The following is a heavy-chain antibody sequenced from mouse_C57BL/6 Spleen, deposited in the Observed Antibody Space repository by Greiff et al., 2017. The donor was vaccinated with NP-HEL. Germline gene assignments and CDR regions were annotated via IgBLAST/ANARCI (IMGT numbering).Heavy chain of an antibody. CDR2: IDPNSGGP. V-gene: IGHV1-72*01. D-gene: IGHD1-1*01. CDR1: GYTFTSYW. CDR3: ARGGTTVVAVYYYAMDY. Sequence: QVQLQQPGAELVKPGASVKLSCKASGYTFTSYWMHWVKQRPGRGLEWIGRIDPNSGGPKYNEKFKSKATLTVDKPSSTAYMQLSSLTSEDSAVYYCARGGTTVVAVYYYAMDYWGQGTSVTVSS. J-gene: IGHJ4*01.